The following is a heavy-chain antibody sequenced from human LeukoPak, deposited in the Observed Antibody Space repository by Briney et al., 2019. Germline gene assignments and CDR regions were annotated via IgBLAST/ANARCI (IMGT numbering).Heavy chain of an antibody. D-gene: IGHD3-22*01. CDR3: ARVAPIVVVITTYYFDY. V-gene: IGHV3-7*01. CDR2: IKQDGSEK. Sequence: GGSLRLSCAASGFTLSSYWMSWVRQAPGKGLEWVANIKQDGSEKYYVDSVKGRFTISRDNAKNSLYLQMNSLRAEDTAVYYCARVAPIVVVITTYYFDYWGQGTLVTVSS. CDR1: GFTLSSYW. J-gene: IGHJ4*02.